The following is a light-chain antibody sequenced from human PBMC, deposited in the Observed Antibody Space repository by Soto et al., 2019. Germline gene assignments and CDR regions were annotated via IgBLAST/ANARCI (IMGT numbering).Light chain of an antibody. J-gene: IGLJ2*01. CDR1: RFNIGRNT. Sequence: QSVLTPPPSASGTPGQRVTISCSGSRFNIGRNTVNWYQQLPGSAPKLLIYSNNQRPSGVPDRFSGSRSGTSASLAISGLQSEDEADYYCAAWDDSLNGVVFGGGTKLTVL. CDR2: SNN. V-gene: IGLV1-44*01. CDR3: AAWDDSLNGVV.